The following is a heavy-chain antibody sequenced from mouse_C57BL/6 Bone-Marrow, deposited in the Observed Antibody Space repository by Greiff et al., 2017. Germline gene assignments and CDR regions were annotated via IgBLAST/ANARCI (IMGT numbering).Heavy chain of an antibody. D-gene: IGHD1-1*01. CDR1: GFTFSDYY. J-gene: IGHJ4*01. CDR3: AREGSSLYAMDY. V-gene: IGHV5-16*01. Sequence: EVKLVESEGGLVQPGSSMKLSCTASGFTFSDYYMAWVRQVPEKGLEWVANINYDGSSTYYLDSLKSRFIISRDNARNILYLQMSSLKSEDTATYCGAREGSSLYAMDYWGQGTSVTVSS. CDR2: INYDGSST.